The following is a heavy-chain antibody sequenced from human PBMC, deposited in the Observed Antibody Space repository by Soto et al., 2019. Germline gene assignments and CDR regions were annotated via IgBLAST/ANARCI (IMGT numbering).Heavy chain of an antibody. J-gene: IGHJ6*02. CDR3: ARGGYRGYYYGMDV. D-gene: IGHD5-12*01. Sequence: QVQLVQSGAEVKKPGSSVKVSCKASGGTFSSYAISWVRQAPEQGLEWMGGIIPIFGTANYAQKFQGRVTITADESTSTAYMELSSLRSEDTAVYYCARGGYRGYYYGMDVWGQGTTVTVSS. CDR2: IIPIFGTA. CDR1: GGTFSSYA. V-gene: IGHV1-69*01.